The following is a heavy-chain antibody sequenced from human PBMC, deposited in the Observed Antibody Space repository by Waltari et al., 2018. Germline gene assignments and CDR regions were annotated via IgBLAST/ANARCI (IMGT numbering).Heavy chain of an antibody. CDR3: ARIGYGGSSFDY. CDR2: IKQDGSVK. CDR1: GFTFRSYW. J-gene: IGHJ4*02. V-gene: IGHV3-7*01. D-gene: IGHD1-26*01. Sequence: EVQLVESGGGLVQPGGSLRLPCAAAGFTFRSYWTSRVRQAAGKGLEWVANIKQDGSVKYYVDSLKGRFTISRDNAKNSVFMQMNSLRAEDTAVYYCARIGYGGSSFDYWGQGTLVTVSS.